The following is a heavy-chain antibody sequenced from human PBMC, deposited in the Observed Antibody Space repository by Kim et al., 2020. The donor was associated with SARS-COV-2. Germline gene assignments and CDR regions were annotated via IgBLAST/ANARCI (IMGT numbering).Heavy chain of an antibody. CDR2: IYYSGST. J-gene: IGHJ6*02. Sequence: SETLSLTCTVSGGSISSSSYYWGWIRQPPGKGLEWIGSIYYSGSTYYNPSLKSRVTISVDTSKNQFSLKLSSVTAADTAVYYCAREPDSAGIYYYYYYGMDVWGQGTTVTVSS. CDR3: AREPDSAGIYYYYYYGMDV. CDR1: GGSISSSSYY. D-gene: IGHD5-18*01. V-gene: IGHV4-39*02.